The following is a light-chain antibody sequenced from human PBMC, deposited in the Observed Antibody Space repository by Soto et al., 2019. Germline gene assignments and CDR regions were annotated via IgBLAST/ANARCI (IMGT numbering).Light chain of an antibody. Sequence: EVVMTQSPATLSMSPGESATLSCRASQSVSSNLAWYQQKPGQAPRLLIYGASSRATGIPDRFSASGSGTDFILTISRLEPEDFAVYYCQQYDRSWTFGQGTKVDIK. J-gene: IGKJ1*01. CDR2: GAS. V-gene: IGKV3-20*01. CDR3: QQYDRSWT. CDR1: QSVSSN.